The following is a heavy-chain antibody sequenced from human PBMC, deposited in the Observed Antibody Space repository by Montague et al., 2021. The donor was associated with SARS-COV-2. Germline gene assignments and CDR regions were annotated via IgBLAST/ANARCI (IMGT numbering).Heavy chain of an antibody. CDR1: GGSISSGSYY. CDR2: IYTTGRT. V-gene: IGHV4-61*02. D-gene: IGHD3-10*01. CDR3: ASERAYDYGSGTYPGGFDI. Sequence: TLSLTCTVSGGSISSGSYYWGWIRQPAGKGLEWIGRIYTTGRTNYNPSLKSRVTISVDTSKNQFSLKLSSVTAADTAAYYCASERAYDYGSGTYPGGFDIWGQGTMVTVSS. J-gene: IGHJ3*02.